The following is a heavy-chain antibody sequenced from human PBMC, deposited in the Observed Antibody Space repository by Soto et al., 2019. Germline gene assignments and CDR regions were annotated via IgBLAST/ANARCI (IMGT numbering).Heavy chain of an antibody. J-gene: IGHJ4*02. V-gene: IGHV3-23*01. CDR3: AKDKGGLYSSGWCPDY. CDR2: ISGSGGST. Sequence: GSLRLSCAASGFTFSSYAMSWVRQAPGKGLEWVSAISGSGGSTYYADPVKGRFTISRDNSKNTLYLQMNSLRAEDTAVYYCAKDKGGLYSSGWCPDYWGQGTLVTVSS. D-gene: IGHD6-19*01. CDR1: GFTFSSYA.